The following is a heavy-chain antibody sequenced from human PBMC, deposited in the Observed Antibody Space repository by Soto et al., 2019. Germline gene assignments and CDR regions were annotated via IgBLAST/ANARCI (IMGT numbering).Heavy chain of an antibody. V-gene: IGHV3-48*01. CDR3: ARDRPQGNC. CDR2: ISFSGSVI. Sequence: VHLVESGGGLVQPGGSLRLSCAASGFTFSNYNMNWVRQAPGKGLEWISYISFSGSVIYYAASVKGRFTISRDNANNSLYLRMNSLRAEGTAVYYCARDRPQGNCWGQGTLVTVSS. D-gene: IGHD3-10*01. J-gene: IGHJ4*02. CDR1: GFTFSNYN.